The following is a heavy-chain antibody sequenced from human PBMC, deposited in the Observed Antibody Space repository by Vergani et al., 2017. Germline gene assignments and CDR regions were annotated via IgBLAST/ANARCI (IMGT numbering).Heavy chain of an antibody. D-gene: IGHD1-1*01. V-gene: IGHV3-74*01. CDR1: GFTFSSYW. J-gene: IGHJ1*01. Sequence: EVQLVESGGGLVQPGGSLRLSCAASGFTFSSYWMHWVRQAPGKGLVWVSRIKSDGSSTRYADSVKGRFTISRDNAKNTLYLQMNSLRAEDTAVYYCATKSCGTPGCQIGYFREWGQGTLVTVSS. CDR3: ATKSCGTPGCQIGYFRE. CDR2: IKSDGSST.